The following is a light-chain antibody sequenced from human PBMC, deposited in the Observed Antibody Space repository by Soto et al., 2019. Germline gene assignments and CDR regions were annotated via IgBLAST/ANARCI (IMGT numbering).Light chain of an antibody. CDR3: QEVGSSWT. V-gene: IGKV3-20*01. CDR2: GAS. J-gene: IGKJ1*01. CDR1: QIVSSTH. Sequence: EIVLTQSPGTLSLSPGERATLSCRASQIVSSTHLAWYPQKRGQAPRLRFYGASSRAIGVPDRFSGSGSETDFTLSISRLEPEDFAVYYCQEVGSSWTFGQGTKVEIK.